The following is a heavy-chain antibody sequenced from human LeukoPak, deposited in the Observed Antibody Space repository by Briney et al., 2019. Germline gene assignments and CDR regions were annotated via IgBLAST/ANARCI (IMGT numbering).Heavy chain of an antibody. CDR1: DDSITSYIYY. V-gene: IGHV4-39*07. D-gene: IGHD1-26*01. CDR2: VYYSGST. Sequence: PSETLSLTCTVSDDSITSYIYYWGWIRQPPGKGLEWIGSVYYSGSTYYNPSLKSRLTISVDTSKSQFSLRLSSVTAADTAVYYCARVTDSGSTYYYIDVWDKGTTVTVSS. J-gene: IGHJ6*03. CDR3: ARVTDSGSTYYYIDV.